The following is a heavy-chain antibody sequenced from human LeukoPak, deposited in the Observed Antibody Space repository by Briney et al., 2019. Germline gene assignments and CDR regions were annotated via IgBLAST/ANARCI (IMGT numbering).Heavy chain of an antibody. Sequence: SETLSLTCAVYGGSFSGYYWSWIRQPAGKGLEWIGRIYTSGSTNYNPSLKSRVTISVDTSKNQFSLKLSSVTAADTAVYYCARAAAGTDYYYYYMDVWGKGTTVTISS. V-gene: IGHV4-59*10. J-gene: IGHJ6*03. CDR2: IYTSGST. CDR1: GGSFSGYY. CDR3: ARAAAGTDYYYYYMDV. D-gene: IGHD6-13*01.